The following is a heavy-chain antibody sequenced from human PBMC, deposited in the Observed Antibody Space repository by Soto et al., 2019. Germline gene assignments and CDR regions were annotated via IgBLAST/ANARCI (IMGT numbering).Heavy chain of an antibody. Sequence: QLHLQESGPGLVKPSETLSLTCTVSGGSIASNYYWGWIRQSPGEGLEWIASMYHSGNTYYNPSLESRVTISVDTSKNQLSLKVTSVTAADTAMYFCARYSGTYSVYGLDVWGQGTMVTVSS. CDR1: GGSIASNYY. D-gene: IGHD1-26*01. CDR2: MYHSGNT. J-gene: IGHJ3*01. V-gene: IGHV4-39*01. CDR3: ARYSGTYSVYGLDV.